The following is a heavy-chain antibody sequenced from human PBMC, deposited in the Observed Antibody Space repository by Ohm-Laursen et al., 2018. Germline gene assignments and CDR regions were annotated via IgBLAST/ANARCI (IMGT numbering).Heavy chain of an antibody. CDR2: IWYDGSNK. J-gene: IGHJ4*02. D-gene: IGHD3-22*01. Sequence: SLRLSCTASGFTFSSYGMHWVRQAPGKGLEWVAVIWYDGSNKYYADSVKGRFTISRDNSKNTLCLQMNSLRAEDTAVYYCAKKGYGGSSYYPDYWGQGTLVTVSS. CDR3: AKKGYGGSSYYPDY. V-gene: IGHV3-33*06. CDR1: GFTFSSYG.